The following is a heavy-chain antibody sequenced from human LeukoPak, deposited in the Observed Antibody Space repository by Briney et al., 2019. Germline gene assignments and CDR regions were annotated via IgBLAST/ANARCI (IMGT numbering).Heavy chain of an antibody. Sequence: GGSLRLSCAASGFTFSSYWMSWVRQAPGKGLEWVANIKQDGSEKYYVDFVKGRFTISRDNAKNSLYLQMNSLRAEDTAVYYCARELRIAAAGTGGMDVWGKGTTVTVPS. CDR1: GFTFSSYW. CDR2: IKQDGSEK. CDR3: ARELRIAAAGTGGMDV. J-gene: IGHJ6*04. D-gene: IGHD6-13*01. V-gene: IGHV3-7*01.